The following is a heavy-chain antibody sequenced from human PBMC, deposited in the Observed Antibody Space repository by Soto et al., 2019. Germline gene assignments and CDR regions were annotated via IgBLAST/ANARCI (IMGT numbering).Heavy chain of an antibody. D-gene: IGHD3-10*01. V-gene: IGHV3-23*01. CDR3: AKNRQFRSYYESAGHYDN. J-gene: IGHJ1*01. Sequence: EVELLESGGGLVQPGGSLRLSCVASGFTFKNYDMRWIRQAPGKGLEWVSGISGSGGVTYYADSVKGRFTISRDNSKNTLYLQMNCRRGEDTAIYYCAKNRQFRSYYESAGHYDNWGQVTLVTVSS. CDR1: GFTFKNYD. CDR2: ISGSGGVT.